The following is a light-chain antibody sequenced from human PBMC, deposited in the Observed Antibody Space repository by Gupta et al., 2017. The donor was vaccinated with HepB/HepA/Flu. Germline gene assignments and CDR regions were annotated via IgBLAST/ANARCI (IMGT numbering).Light chain of an antibody. CDR1: SSAVGSYNL. CDR3: CSYAGSSTPYV. V-gene: IGLV2-23*02. Sequence: QSALTQPASVSGSPGQSITISCPETSSAVGSYNLVSWYQQHPGKAPKLMIYEVSKRPSGVPNRFSGSKSGNTASLTISGLQAEDEADYYCCSYAGSSTPYVFGTGTKVTVL. CDR2: EVS. J-gene: IGLJ1*01.